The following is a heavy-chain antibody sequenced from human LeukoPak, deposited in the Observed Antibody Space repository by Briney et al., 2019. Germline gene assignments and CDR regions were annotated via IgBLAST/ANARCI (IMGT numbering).Heavy chain of an antibody. J-gene: IGHJ5*02. CDR3: ARTPSVVVTASPWLGWFDP. D-gene: IGHD2-21*02. CDR1: VGTFSNYA. Sequence: SVKDSCKAPVGTFSNYAISGVRQAPEQGLGWMGGIIPIFARANYAQKFQGRVTITADESTSTAYMELSSLRSEDTAVYYCARTPSVVVTASPWLGWFDPWGQGTLVTVSS. CDR2: IIPIFARA. V-gene: IGHV1-69*13.